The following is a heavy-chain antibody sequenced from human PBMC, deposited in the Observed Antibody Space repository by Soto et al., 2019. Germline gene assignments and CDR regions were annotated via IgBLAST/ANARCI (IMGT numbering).Heavy chain of an antibody. D-gene: IGHD6-19*01. Sequence: SETLSLTSPVSGDHIDNYYWSWIRQPPGEGLEWIGHIYFTGTSSYSPSLKSRVTMFVDTSKNNFSLRLTSVTAADTAVYYCVRREAVAGSQFDFWGQGTLVTVSS. J-gene: IGHJ4*02. V-gene: IGHV4-59*04. CDR2: IYFTGTS. CDR3: VRREAVAGSQFDF. CDR1: GDHIDNYY.